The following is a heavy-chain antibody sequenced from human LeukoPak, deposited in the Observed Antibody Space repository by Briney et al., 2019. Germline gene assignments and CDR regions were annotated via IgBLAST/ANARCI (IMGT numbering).Heavy chain of an antibody. CDR1: GFTFSSYA. V-gene: IGHV3-23*01. CDR2: ISGSGGST. CDR3: AKVRYDSSGYYLAYDAFDI. Sequence: GGSLRLSSAASGFTFSSYAMSWVRQAPGKGLEWVSAISGSGGSTYYADSVKGRFTISRDNSKNTLYLQMNSLRAEDTAVYYCAKVRYDSSGYYLAYDAFDIWGQGTMVTVSS. D-gene: IGHD3-22*01. J-gene: IGHJ3*02.